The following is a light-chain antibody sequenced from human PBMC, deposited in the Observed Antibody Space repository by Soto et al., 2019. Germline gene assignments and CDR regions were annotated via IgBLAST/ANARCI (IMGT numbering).Light chain of an antibody. J-gene: IGLJ2*01. Sequence: ALPQPRSVSGSPGQSVTISCTGTSSDVGGYNYVSWYQQHPGKAPKLMIYDVSKRPSGVPDRFSGSKSGNTASLTISGLQAEDEADYYCCSYAGSYTLVFGGGTKVTVL. CDR2: DVS. CDR3: CSYAGSYTLV. V-gene: IGLV2-11*01. CDR1: SSDVGGYNY.